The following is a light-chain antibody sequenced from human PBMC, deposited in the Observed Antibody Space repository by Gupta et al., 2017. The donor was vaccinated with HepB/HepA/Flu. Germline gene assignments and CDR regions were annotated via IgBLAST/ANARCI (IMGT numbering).Light chain of an antibody. CDR1: QSLLHSDGYNY. CDR2: LGS. V-gene: IGKV2-28*01. J-gene: IGKJ4*01. CDR3: MQGCQIPLS. Sequence: DLVMTQSPLSLPVTPGEPASISCRSSQSLLHSDGYNYLEWYLQKPGQSPQLLIYLGSNRASGVPDRFSGSGAGTEFTLKIGRVEAEEVGIYYCMQGCQIPLSFGGGTKVEI.